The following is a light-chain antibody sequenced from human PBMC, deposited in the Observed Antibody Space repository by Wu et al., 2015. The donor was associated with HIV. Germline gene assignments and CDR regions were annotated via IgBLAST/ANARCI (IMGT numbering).Light chain of an antibody. Sequence: EIVMTQSPDTLAVSPGERGTLSCRASQGVIRNLAWYQQKPGQAPRLLIYGASTRATGIPARFSGSGSGTEFTLTISSLQSEDFAVYYCQQYNNWPRTFGQGTKVEIK. CDR1: QGVIRN. CDR2: GAS. V-gene: IGKV3-15*01. J-gene: IGKJ1*01. CDR3: QQYNNWPRT.